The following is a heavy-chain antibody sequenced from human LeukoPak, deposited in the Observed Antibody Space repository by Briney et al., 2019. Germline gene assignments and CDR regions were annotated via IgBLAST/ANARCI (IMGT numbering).Heavy chain of an antibody. Sequence: SETLSLTCTVSGGSISSYYWSWIRQPPGKGLEGIGYIYYSGSTNYNPSLKSRVTISVDTSKNQFSLKLSSVTAADTAVYYCARGDFWSSYGMDVWGQGTTVTVSS. D-gene: IGHD3-3*01. J-gene: IGHJ6*02. V-gene: IGHV4-59*01. CDR2: IYYSGST. CDR3: ARGDFWSSYGMDV. CDR1: GGSISSYY.